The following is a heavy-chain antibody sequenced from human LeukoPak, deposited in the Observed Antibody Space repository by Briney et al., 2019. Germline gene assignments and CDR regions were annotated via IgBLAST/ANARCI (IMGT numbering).Heavy chain of an antibody. CDR3: AKDREPSTMVRATYGMDV. J-gene: IGHJ6*02. V-gene: IGHV3-23*01. CDR1: GFTFSSFG. D-gene: IGHD3-10*01. Sequence: GGSLRLSCAASGFTFSSFGMSWVRQSPETGLEWVSVSGGSGGATHYAESVKGRFTISRDNSKNTLYLQMGSLRAEDTAVYYCAKDREPSTMVRATYGMDVWGQGTTVTVSS. CDR2: SGGSGGAT.